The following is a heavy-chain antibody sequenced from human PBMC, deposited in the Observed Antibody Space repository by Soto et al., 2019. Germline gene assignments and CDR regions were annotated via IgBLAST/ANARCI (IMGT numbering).Heavy chain of an antibody. CDR1: GDSVSRSNW. CDR2: IYHDGDT. V-gene: IGHV4-4*02. CDR3: ARLTNIFDFDY. Sequence: SETLSLTCDFSGDSVSRSNWLIWVRQPPGKGLEWIGEIYHDGDTNYNPSLKSRVTISMDKSTNQFFLKLRSVTAADTAMYHCARLTNIFDFDYWGHGTLVTVSS. D-gene: IGHD2-21*01. J-gene: IGHJ4*01.